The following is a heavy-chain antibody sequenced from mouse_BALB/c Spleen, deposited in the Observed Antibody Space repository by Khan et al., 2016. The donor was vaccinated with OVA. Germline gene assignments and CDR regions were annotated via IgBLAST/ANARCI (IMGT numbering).Heavy chain of an antibody. J-gene: IGHJ3*01. D-gene: IGHD4-1*01. CDR3: AGHLTGSLAY. V-gene: IGHV5-6*01. Sequence: EVVLVVSGGDLVKPGGSLKLSCAASGFTFSSYSMSWVRQTLDKRLEWVASISSGGDYTNYPACVKGRFTTSRDNAKNTLYLQMSDLKTEDTSMDYCAGHLTGSLAYWGQGTLVTVAA. CDR1: GFTFSSYS. CDR2: ISSGGDYT.